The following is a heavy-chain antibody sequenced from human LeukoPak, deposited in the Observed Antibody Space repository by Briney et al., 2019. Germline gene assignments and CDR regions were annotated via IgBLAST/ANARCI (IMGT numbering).Heavy chain of an antibody. Sequence: GGSLRLSCAASGFTFSSYWMSWVHQAPGKGLEWVANIKQDGSEKYYVDSVKGRFTISRDNAKNSLYLQMNSLRAEDTAVYYCARDTAAAGTILYYYYYMDVWGKGTTVTVSS. J-gene: IGHJ6*03. CDR2: IKQDGSEK. D-gene: IGHD6-13*01. CDR1: GFTFSSYW. CDR3: ARDTAAAGTILYYYYYMDV. V-gene: IGHV3-7*01.